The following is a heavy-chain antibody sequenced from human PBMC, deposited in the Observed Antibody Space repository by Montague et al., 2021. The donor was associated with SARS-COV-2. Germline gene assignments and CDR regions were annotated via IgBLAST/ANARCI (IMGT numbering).Heavy chain of an antibody. J-gene: IGHJ4*02. CDR2: IYHSGDS. D-gene: IGHD2/OR15-2a*01. Sequence: SETLSLTCTVSGYSITNGYYWAWIRQPPGKGLEWIGMIYHSGDSYYNPSLKSRVTISVDTPKNQFSLRLSDVSAADTALYYCARVPDPMRFHSDASEYYSYFDSWGQGALVTVSS. CDR3: ARVPDPMRFHSDASEYYSYFDS. CDR1: GYSITNGYY. V-gene: IGHV4-38-2*02.